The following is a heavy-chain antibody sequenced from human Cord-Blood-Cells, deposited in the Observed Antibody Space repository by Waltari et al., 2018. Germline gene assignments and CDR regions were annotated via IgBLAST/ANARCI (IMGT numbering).Heavy chain of an antibody. D-gene: IGHD2-21*01. CDR3: ASAIQRPEGGAFDI. CDR2: IIPIFGTA. J-gene: IGHJ3*02. CDR1: GGTFSIYA. Sequence: QVQLVQSGAEVNKPASSVKVSCKASGGTFSIYAISWVRQAPGQGLEWMGGIIPIFGTANYAQKFQGRVTITADKSTSTAYMELSSLRSEDTAVYYCASAIQRPEGGAFDIWGQGTMVTVSS. V-gene: IGHV1-69*06.